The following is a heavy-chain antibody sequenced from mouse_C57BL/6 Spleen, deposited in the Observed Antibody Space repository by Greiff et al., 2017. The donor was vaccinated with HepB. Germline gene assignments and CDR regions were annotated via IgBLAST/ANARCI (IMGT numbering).Heavy chain of an antibody. CDR2: INYDGSST. Sequence: EVQLVESEGGLVQPGSSMKLSCTASGFTFSDYYMAWVRQVPEKGLEWVANINYDGSSTYYLDSLKSRFIISRDNAKNILYLQMSSLKSEDTATYYCAREGDYYGSSPYAMDYWGQGTSVTVSS. CDR1: GFTFSDYY. V-gene: IGHV5-16*01. J-gene: IGHJ4*01. CDR3: AREGDYYGSSPYAMDY. D-gene: IGHD1-1*01.